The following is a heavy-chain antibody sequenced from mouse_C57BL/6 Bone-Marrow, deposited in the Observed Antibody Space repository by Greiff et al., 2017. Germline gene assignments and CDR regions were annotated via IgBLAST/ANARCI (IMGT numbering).Heavy chain of an antibody. J-gene: IGHJ4*01. CDR3: ARSDSSGSSSYYYAMDD. CDR1: GYTFTSSW. D-gene: IGHD1-1*01. V-gene: IGHV1-7*01. CDR2: INPSSGDT. Sequence: VQLQQSGAELAKPGASVKLSCKASGYTFTSSWMHWVKQRPEQGLEWIGYINPSSGDTKYNQQFKDKATLTADKSSSTAYMQLSSLTYDYSAVYYCARSDSSGSSSYYYAMDDWGQGTSVTVSS.